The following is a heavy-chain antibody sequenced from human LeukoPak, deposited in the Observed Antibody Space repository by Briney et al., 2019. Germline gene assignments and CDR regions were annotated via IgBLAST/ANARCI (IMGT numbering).Heavy chain of an antibody. Sequence: SETLSLTCTVSGVSISDNYWSWIRQPPGKGLEWLGYIHYSGSTHYNPTLKSRVTMSVDTSKNQFSLRLSSVTAADTAVYYCARGGWSLDYWGQGTLVTVSS. D-gene: IGHD3-3*01. CDR3: ARGGWSLDY. CDR2: IHYSGST. J-gene: IGHJ4*02. V-gene: IGHV4-59*01. CDR1: GVSISDNY.